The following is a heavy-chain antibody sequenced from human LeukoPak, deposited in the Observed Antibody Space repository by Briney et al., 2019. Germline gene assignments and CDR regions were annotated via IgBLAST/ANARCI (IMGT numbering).Heavy chain of an antibody. CDR2: ISDRGTYI. D-gene: IGHD1-1*01. CDR1: GFTFSTYS. V-gene: IGHV3-21*01. Sequence: PGGSLRLSCTASGFTFSTYSMNWVRQAPGKGLEWVASISDRGTYIYYADSVKGRFTISRDNAKNSLYLQMNSLRAEDTAVYYCARMTTLIASSASIDAFDIWGQGTMVTVSS. CDR3: ARMTTLIASSASIDAFDI. J-gene: IGHJ3*02.